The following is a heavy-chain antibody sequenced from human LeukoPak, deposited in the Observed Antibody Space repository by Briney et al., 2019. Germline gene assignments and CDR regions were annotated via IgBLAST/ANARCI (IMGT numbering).Heavy chain of an antibody. D-gene: IGHD3-9*01. V-gene: IGHV4-34*01. CDR2: IHYTGGT. CDR3: ARGNILSGYCFDF. CDR1: GGSISGYY. J-gene: IGHJ4*02. Sequence: SETLSLTCAVYGGSISGYYWSWIRQPPGKGLEWVGEIHYTGGTSYNPSLKSRATISKDTSKKQLSLKLSSVTAADTAVYYCARGNILSGYCFDFWGQGALVTVSS.